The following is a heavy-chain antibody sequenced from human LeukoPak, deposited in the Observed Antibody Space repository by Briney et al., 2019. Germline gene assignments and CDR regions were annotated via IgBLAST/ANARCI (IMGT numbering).Heavy chain of an antibody. CDR2: IYYSGST. CDR3: ARDWTDGGLPYYFDY. V-gene: IGHV4-59*01. D-gene: IGHD4-23*01. Sequence: SETLSLTCTVSGGSISSYYWRWIRQPPGKGLEWIGYIYYSGSTNYNPSLKSRVTISVDTSKNQFSLKLSSVTAADTAVYYCARDWTDGGLPYYFDYWGQGTLVTVSS. J-gene: IGHJ4*02. CDR1: GGSISSYY.